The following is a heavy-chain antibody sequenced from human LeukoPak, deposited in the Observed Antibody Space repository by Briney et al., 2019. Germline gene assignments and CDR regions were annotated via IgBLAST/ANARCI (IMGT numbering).Heavy chain of an antibody. D-gene: IGHD3-3*02. J-gene: IGHJ6*03. CDR3: ARVLAGIYASGYYMDV. CDR2: ISAYNGNT. Sequence: ASVKVSCKASGYTFTSYGISWVRQAPGQGLEWMGWISAYNGNTNYAQKLQGRVTMTTDTSTSTAYMELRSLRSDDTAVYYCARVLAGIYASGYYMDVWGKGTTVTISS. CDR1: GYTFTSYG. V-gene: IGHV1-18*01.